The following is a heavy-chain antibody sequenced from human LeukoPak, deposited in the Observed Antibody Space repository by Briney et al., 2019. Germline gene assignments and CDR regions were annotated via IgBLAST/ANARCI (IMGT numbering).Heavy chain of an antibody. J-gene: IGHJ6*03. CDR3: ARDFGDYGGYYYMDL. CDR1: GFTFSRFE. V-gene: IGHV3-48*03. D-gene: IGHD4-23*01. CDR2: ITSISSST. Sequence: PGGSLRLSCTASGFTFSRFEMGWVRQAPGKGLEWVSYITSISSSTYYADFVKGRFTVSRDNAKNSLYLQMSSLTAEDTAVYYCARDFGDYGGYYYMDLWGKGTMVTVSS.